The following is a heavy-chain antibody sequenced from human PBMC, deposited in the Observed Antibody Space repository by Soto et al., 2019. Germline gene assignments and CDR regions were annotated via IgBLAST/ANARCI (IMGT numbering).Heavy chain of an antibody. CDR3: ARDIPGITGTTPPSWSDP. D-gene: IGHD1-7*01. V-gene: IGHV4-4*07. CDR2: IYTSGST. J-gene: IGHJ5*02. CDR1: GGSISSYY. Sequence: QVQLQESGPGLVKPSETLSLTCTVSGGSISSYYWSWIRQPAGKGLEWIGRIYTSGSTNYNPSLKGRVPRSEATSKNQFPLKLSFVTAPAPAVYYGARDIPGITGTTPPSWSDPWGQGTLVTVSS.